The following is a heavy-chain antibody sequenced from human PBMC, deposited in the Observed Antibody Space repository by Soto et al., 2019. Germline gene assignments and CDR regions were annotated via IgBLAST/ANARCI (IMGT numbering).Heavy chain of an antibody. Sequence: QVQLVQSGAEVRKPGSSVKVSCKASGGTFTTYDISWVRQAPGQGLEWMGGIIPLFGATKYAQKFQGRVTITADKSTGTAYMELSSLRSEDTAMYYCARDRSSSWYNGTFYFDSWGQGTLVTVSS. CDR3: ARDRSSSWYNGTFYFDS. CDR1: GGTFTTYD. D-gene: IGHD6-19*01. CDR2: IIPLFGAT. V-gene: IGHV1-69*06. J-gene: IGHJ4*02.